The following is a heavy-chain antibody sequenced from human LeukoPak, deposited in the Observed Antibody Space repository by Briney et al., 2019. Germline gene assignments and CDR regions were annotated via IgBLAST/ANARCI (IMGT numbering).Heavy chain of an antibody. Sequence: ASVKVSCKASGYTFTSYAMHWVRQAPGQRLEWMGWINAGNGNTKYSQKFQGRVTITRDTSASTANMELSSLRSEDTAVYYCARIAEYCSSTSCYGYYYYGMDVWGQGTTVTVSS. CDR1: GYTFTSYA. J-gene: IGHJ6*02. D-gene: IGHD2-2*01. V-gene: IGHV1-3*01. CDR3: ARIAEYCSSTSCYGYYYYGMDV. CDR2: INAGNGNT.